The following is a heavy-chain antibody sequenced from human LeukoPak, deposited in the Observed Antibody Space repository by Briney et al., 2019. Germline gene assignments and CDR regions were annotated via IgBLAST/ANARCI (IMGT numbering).Heavy chain of an antibody. Sequence: GGSLRLSCAASGFTFSGYAMSWVRQAPGKGLEWVSAISASGGNTYYADSVKGRFTISRDNSKNTLYLQMNSLRAEDTAVYYCAKDKEWELQSLDYWGQGTLVTVSS. D-gene: IGHD1-26*01. V-gene: IGHV3-23*01. J-gene: IGHJ4*02. CDR1: GFTFSGYA. CDR3: AKDKEWELQSLDY. CDR2: ISASGGNT.